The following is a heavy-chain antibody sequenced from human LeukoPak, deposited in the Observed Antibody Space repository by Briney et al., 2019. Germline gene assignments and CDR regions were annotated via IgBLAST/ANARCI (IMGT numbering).Heavy chain of an antibody. J-gene: IGHJ4*02. CDR2: IIPIFGTA. V-gene: IGHV1-69*05. CDR1: GGTFSSYA. CDR3: AREAYDILTGYYNVISQYNFDY. Sequence: SVKVSCKASGGTFSSYAISWVRQAPGQGREWMGRIIPIFGTANYAQKFQGRVTITTDESTSTAYMELSSLRSEDTAVYYCAREAYDILTGYYNVISQYNFDYWGQGTLVTVSS. D-gene: IGHD3-9*01.